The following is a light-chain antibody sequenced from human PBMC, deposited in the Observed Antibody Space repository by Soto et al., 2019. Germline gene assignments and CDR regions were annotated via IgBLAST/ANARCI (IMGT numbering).Light chain of an antibody. Sequence: QSALTQPASVSGSPGQSITISCTGTRSDVGGFRYVSWFQHHPGRAPKLLIYEVSYRPSGVSNRFSGSKSGNTASLTISGLQAEDEADYYCSSYTSNTTPYVLGTGTKLTVL. J-gene: IGLJ1*01. CDR1: RSDVGGFRY. CDR2: EVS. V-gene: IGLV2-14*01. CDR3: SSYTSNTTPYV.